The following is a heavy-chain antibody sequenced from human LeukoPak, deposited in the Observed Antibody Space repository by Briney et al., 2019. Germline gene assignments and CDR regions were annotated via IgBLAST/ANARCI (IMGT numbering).Heavy chain of an antibody. CDR3: AREGCSGGSCYSVPPNY. V-gene: IGHV3-7*01. D-gene: IGHD2-15*01. J-gene: IGHJ4*02. CDR1: GFTFSSYW. CDR2: IKQDGSEK. Sequence: GGSLRLSCATSGFTFSSYWMSWVRQAPGKGLEWVANIKQDGSEKYYVDSVKGRFTISRDNAKNSLYLQMNSLRAEDAAVYYCAREGCSGGSCYSVPPNYWGQGTLVTVSS.